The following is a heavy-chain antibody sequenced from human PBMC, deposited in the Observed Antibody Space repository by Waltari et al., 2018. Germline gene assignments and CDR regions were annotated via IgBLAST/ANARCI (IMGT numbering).Heavy chain of an antibody. V-gene: IGHV4-39*02. CDR2: ISYNGAT. CDR1: GASITSTKHY. D-gene: IGHD5-12*01. J-gene: IGHJ3*01. Sequence: QLQLQESGPGLVKPSETLSLTCSVSGASITSTKHYWGWIRQPPGQGLEWIATISYNGATYSGPSLRGRVTVSRDSSMNYVSLKLGSVTAADTAVYYCATYIGASVGTAAFDVWGQGTMVTVSS. CDR3: ATYIGASVGTAAFDV.